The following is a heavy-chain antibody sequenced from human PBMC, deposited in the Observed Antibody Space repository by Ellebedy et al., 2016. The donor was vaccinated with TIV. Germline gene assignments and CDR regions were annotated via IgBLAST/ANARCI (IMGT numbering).Heavy chain of an antibody. V-gene: IGHV4-34*01. D-gene: IGHD1-26*01. Sequence: MPSETLSLTCAVYGGSFSGYYWSWIRQPPGKGLEWIGEINHSGSTNYNPSLKSRVTISVDTSKNQFSLKLSSVTAADTAVYYCARHVRGWELFDYWGQGTLVTVSS. J-gene: IGHJ4*02. CDR3: ARHVRGWELFDY. CDR1: GGSFSGYY. CDR2: INHSGST.